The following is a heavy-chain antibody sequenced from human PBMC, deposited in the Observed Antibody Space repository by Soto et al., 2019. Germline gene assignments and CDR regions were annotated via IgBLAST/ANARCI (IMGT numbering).Heavy chain of an antibody. D-gene: IGHD3-10*01. J-gene: IGHJ3*02. CDR1: GFTFSSYN. CDR2: ISGSSSTI. V-gene: IGHV3-48*01. CDR3: AQVWFRGTKSHCAIDI. Sequence: GGALILSCSGSGFTFSSYNMNWVRQAPGDGPEGVSYISGSSSTIYYAGSVKGRFTISGDNAKSTLYLQMNSLRGEETAVYYRAQVWFRGTKSHCAIDIWGKGTMVTVSS.